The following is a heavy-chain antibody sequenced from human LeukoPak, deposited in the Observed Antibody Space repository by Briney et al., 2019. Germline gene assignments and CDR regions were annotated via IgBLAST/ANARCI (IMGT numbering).Heavy chain of an antibody. CDR3: ARDADGVAGLFDY. CDR2: IENDGTT. CDR1: GFTVSSNF. Sequence: GGSLRLSCAVSGFTVSSNFMSWVRQAPGKGLEWVSLIENDGTTHYADSVKGRFTISKDNSKNTVYLQMNTLRADDTAVYYCARDADGVAGLFDYWGQGTLVTVSS. J-gene: IGHJ4*02. D-gene: IGHD6-19*01. V-gene: IGHV3-53*01.